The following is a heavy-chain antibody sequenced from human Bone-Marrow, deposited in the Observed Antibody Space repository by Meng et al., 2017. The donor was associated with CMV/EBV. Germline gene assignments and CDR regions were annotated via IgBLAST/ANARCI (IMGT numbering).Heavy chain of an antibody. CDR1: GFTVGTYD. J-gene: IGHJ4*02. CDR3: VKDFWSGHWWFH. D-gene: IGHD3-3*01. Sequence: GESLKISCAVAGFTVGTYDMDWVRQAPGKGLEWVSSINIRGDISYADSVKGRFTISRDNSKNTVDLQMNSLRAEDTAIYYCVKDFWSGHWWFHWGRGTPVTVSS. V-gene: IGHV3-69-1*01. CDR2: INIRGDI.